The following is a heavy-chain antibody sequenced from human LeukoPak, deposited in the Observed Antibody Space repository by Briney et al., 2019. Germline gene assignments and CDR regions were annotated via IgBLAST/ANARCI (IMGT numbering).Heavy chain of an antibody. Sequence: GGSLRLSCAASGFTVSSNYMSWVRQAPGKGLEWVSVIYSGGSTYYADSVKGRFTISRDNSKNTLYLQMNSLRAEDTAVYYCARSSPYNWFDHWAQGTLVTVSS. V-gene: IGHV3-53*01. CDR1: GFTVSSNY. CDR2: IYSGGST. J-gene: IGHJ5*02. CDR3: ARSSPYNWFDH.